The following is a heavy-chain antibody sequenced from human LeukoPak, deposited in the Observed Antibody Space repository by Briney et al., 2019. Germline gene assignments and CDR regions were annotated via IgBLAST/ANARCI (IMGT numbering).Heavy chain of an antibody. V-gene: IGHV3-23*01. D-gene: IGHD2-15*01. J-gene: IGHJ4*02. CDR2: TSGSGGST. Sequence: GGSLRLSCAASGFTFSSYAMSWVRQAPGKGLEWVSGTSGSGGSTYCAGSVKGRFTISRDNSKNTLYLQMNSLRVEDTAVYYCAKNGGSQCYSHLDSWGQGTLVTVSS. CDR3: AKNGGSQCYSHLDS. CDR1: GFTFSSYA.